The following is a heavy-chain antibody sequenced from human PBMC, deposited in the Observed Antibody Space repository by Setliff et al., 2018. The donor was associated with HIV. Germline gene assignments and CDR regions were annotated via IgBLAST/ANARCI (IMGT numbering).Heavy chain of an antibody. CDR3: AREDCSGGSCYGSDY. V-gene: IGHV1-46*01. CDR2: INPSGGST. J-gene: IGHJ4*02. CDR1: GYTFTSYY. Sequence: ASVKVSCKASGYTFTSYYMHWVRQAPGQGLEWMGIINPSGGSTSYAQKFQGRVTMIRDTSTSTVYMELSSLRSEDTAVYYCAREDCSGGSCYGSDYWGQGTLVTVSS. D-gene: IGHD2-15*01.